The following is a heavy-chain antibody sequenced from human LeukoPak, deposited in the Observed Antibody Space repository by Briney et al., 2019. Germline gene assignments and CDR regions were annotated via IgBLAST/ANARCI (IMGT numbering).Heavy chain of an antibody. CDR2: IYTSGST. CDR3: ARGRRGYSYGENYFDY. Sequence: SQTLSLTCTVSGGSISSGSYYWSWIRQPAGKGLEWIGRIYTSGSTNYNPSLKSRVTISVDTSKNQFSLKLNSVIATDTAVYYCARGRRGYSYGENYFDYWGQGTLVTVSS. CDR1: GGSISSGSYY. J-gene: IGHJ4*02. D-gene: IGHD5-18*01. V-gene: IGHV4-61*02.